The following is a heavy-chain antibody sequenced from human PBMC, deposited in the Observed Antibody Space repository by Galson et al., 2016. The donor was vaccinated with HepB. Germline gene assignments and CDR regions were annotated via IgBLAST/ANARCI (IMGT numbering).Heavy chain of an antibody. CDR2: VYHFGSP. Sequence: CAVSGFSIISGFYLGWVRQSPGKGLEWIGTVYHFGSPSYNPSLRGRVTISGDSSKNQFSLKLKSMTAADTAVYHCARAHYYDDSGYLFDYWGQGALVTVSS. J-gene: IGHJ4*02. V-gene: IGHV4-38-2*01. CDR1: GFSIISGFY. D-gene: IGHD3-22*01. CDR3: ARAHYYDDSGYLFDY.